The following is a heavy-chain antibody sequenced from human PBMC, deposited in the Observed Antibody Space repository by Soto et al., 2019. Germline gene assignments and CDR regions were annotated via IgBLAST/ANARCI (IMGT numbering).Heavy chain of an antibody. CDR2: ISSSSRNI. Sequence: GGSLIHSYAASGFTFSTYSMNWVLQAPGQGLEWVSYISSSSRNIYYADSVKGRFTISRDNAKNSLYLQMNSLRDEDTAVYYCARGDPRGYSSGWPPKGDHYWGQGT. J-gene: IGHJ4*02. CDR3: ARGDPRGYSSGWPPKGDHY. D-gene: IGHD6-19*01. CDR1: GFTFSTYS. V-gene: IGHV3-48*02.